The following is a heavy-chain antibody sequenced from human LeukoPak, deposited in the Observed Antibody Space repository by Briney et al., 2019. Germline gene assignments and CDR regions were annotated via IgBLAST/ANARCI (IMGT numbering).Heavy chain of an antibody. CDR1: GGSISSGGYY. CDR2: IYYSGST. V-gene: IGHV4-31*03. Sequence: SETLSLTCTVSGGSISSGGYYWSWIRQHPGKGLEWIGYIYYSGSTYYNPSLKSRVTISVDTSKNQFSLKLSSVTAAGTAVYYCASTIAAAGMAPYYYGMDVWGQGTTVTVSS. D-gene: IGHD6-13*01. J-gene: IGHJ6*02. CDR3: ASTIAAAGMAPYYYGMDV.